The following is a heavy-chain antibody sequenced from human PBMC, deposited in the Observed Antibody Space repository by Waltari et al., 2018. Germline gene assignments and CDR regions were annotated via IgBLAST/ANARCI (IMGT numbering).Heavy chain of an antibody. CDR1: GFSLRHFG. CDR3: AKDAFGNTYLDH. V-gene: IGHV3-30*18. D-gene: IGHD3-10*01. Sequence: QVQLVESGGGVVQPGMSLRHSCAASGFSLRHFGMHWVRQAPGKGLGWVALASFDGSTTYYADSVRGRFTISRDNSKNTLYLDINTLRVDDTAIYYCAKDAFGNTYLDHWGQGTLVTVSS. J-gene: IGHJ5*02. CDR2: ASFDGSTT.